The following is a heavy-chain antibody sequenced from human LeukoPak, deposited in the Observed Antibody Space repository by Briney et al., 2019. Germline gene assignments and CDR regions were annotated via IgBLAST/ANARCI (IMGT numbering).Heavy chain of an antibody. J-gene: IGHJ4*02. V-gene: IGHV4-59*05. CDR2: IYYSGST. CDR3: ARLDIVVVPAAIDY. D-gene: IGHD2-2*02. CDR1: GGSISSYY. Sequence: SETLSLTCTVSGGSISSYYWSWIRQPPGKGLEWIGSIYYSGSTYYNPSLKSRVTISVDTSKNQFSLKLSSVTAADTAVYYCARLDIVVVPAAIDYWGQGTLVTVSS.